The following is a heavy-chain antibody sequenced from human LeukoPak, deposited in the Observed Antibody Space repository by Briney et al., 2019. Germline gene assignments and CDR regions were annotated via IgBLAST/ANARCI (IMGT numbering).Heavy chain of an antibody. CDR3: AKSNGYGLVDI. D-gene: IGHD3-10*01. J-gene: IGHJ3*02. Sequence: GGSLRLSCAASGFTFSSYELNWVRQAPGKGLEWVSGISPSGDITYYADSVKGRFTISRDNSKNTLYLEVISLTAEDTAVYYCAKSNGYGLVDIWGQGTMVTVSS. V-gene: IGHV3-23*01. CDR1: GFTFSSYE. CDR2: ISPSGDIT.